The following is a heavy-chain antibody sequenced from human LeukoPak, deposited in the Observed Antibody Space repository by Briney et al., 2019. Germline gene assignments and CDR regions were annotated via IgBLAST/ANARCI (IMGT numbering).Heavy chain of an antibody. CDR3: ARDPYGSGSYSFAYYYYYYGMDV. Sequence: GGSLRLSCAASGFTFGSYSMNWVRQAPGKGLEWVSSISSSGSYIYYADSVKGRFTISRDNAKNSLYLQMNSLRAEDTAVYYCARDPYGSGSYSFAYYYYYYGMDVWGKGTTVTVSS. D-gene: IGHD3-10*01. V-gene: IGHV3-21*01. J-gene: IGHJ6*04. CDR2: ISSSGSYI. CDR1: GFTFGSYS.